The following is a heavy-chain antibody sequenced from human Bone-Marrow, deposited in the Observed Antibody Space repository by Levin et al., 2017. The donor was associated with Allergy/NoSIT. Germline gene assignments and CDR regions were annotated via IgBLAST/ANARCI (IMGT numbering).Heavy chain of an antibody. V-gene: IGHV3-21*01. D-gene: IGHD1-1*01. CDR1: GFIFNTYT. Sequence: PGGSLRLSCAASGFIFNTYTMNWVRQAPGKGLEWVASISGANKFIHYGDSVKGRFTVSRDNAKNSVFLQMNSLGAEDTAVYYCARQSRTYDSYAFDLWGQGTMVTVSS. CDR3: ARQSRTYDSYAFDL. J-gene: IGHJ3*01. CDR2: ISGANKFI.